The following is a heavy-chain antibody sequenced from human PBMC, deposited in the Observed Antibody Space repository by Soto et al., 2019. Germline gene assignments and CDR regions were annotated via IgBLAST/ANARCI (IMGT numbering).Heavy chain of an antibody. CDR2: IRFDGSNT. CDR3: ARDGVGTTTYFGYFDY. CDR1: AVTFTGFG. D-gene: IGHD1-26*01. J-gene: IGHJ4*02. V-gene: IGHV3-33*01. Sequence: GGSXRLSCAASAVTFTGFGMHWVRQAPGKGLEWVAVIRFDGSNTYYADSVKGRFTISRDNPKNMLYLQMNSLRAEDTAIYYCARDGVGTTTYFGYFDYWGLGTLVTVS.